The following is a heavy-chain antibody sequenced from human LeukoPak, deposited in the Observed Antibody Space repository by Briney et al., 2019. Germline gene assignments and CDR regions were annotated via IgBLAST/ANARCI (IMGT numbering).Heavy chain of an antibody. D-gene: IGHD3-16*02. CDR1: GYTFTSYG. V-gene: IGHV1-18*01. J-gene: IGHJ4*02. CDR2: ISAYNGNT. CDR3: ARFMITFGGVIVTPHDY. Sequence: ASVKVSCKASGYTFTSYGISWVRQAPGQGLEWMGLISAYNGNTNYAQKLQGRVTMTTDTSTSTAYMELRSLRSDDTAVYYCARFMITFGGVIVTPHDYWGQGTLVTVSS.